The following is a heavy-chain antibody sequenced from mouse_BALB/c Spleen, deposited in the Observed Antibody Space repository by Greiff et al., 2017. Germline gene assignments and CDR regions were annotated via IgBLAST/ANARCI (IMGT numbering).Heavy chain of an antibody. CDR3: ARAGADAMDY. Sequence: QVQLQQPGAELVKPGASVKMSCKASGYTFTSYNMHWVKQTPGQGLEWIGAIYPGNGDTSYNQKFKGKATLTADKSSSTAYMQLSSLTSEDSAVYYCARAGADAMDYWGQGTSVTVSS. V-gene: IGHV1-12*01. J-gene: IGHJ4*01. CDR2: IYPGNGDT. CDR1: GYTFTSYN.